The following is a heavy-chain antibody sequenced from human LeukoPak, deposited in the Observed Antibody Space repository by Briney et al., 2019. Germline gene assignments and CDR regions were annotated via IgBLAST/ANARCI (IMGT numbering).Heavy chain of an antibody. Sequence: GGSLRLSCAASGFTFSSYSMNWVRQAPGKGLEWVGNIKRDGSETYYVASVRGRFTISRDNAKNSLYLQMNSLRAEDTAVYFCARERETYNDYWGQGTLVTVSS. V-gene: IGHV3-7*01. J-gene: IGHJ4*02. CDR3: ARERETYNDY. D-gene: IGHD1-1*01. CDR2: IKRDGSET. CDR1: GFTFSSYS.